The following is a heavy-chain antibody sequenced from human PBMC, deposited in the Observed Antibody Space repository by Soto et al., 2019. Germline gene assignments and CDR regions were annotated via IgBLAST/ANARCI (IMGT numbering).Heavy chain of an antibody. CDR1: GFTFSDYY. Sequence: PVGSLRLSCAASGFTFSDYYMSWIRQAPGKGLEWVSYISSSSSYTNYADSVKGRFTISRDNAKNSLYLQMNSLRAEDTAVYYCARGSSSSGFGWDFFDYWGQGTLVTVSS. D-gene: IGHD6-6*01. V-gene: IGHV3-11*06. J-gene: IGHJ4*02. CDR2: ISSSSSYT. CDR3: ARGSSSSGFGWDFFDY.